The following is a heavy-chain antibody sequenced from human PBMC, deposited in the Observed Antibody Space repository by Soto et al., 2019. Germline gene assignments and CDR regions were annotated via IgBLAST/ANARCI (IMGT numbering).Heavy chain of an antibody. V-gene: IGHV3-9*01. CDR3: AKDTGARYYYGSGPPES. CDR2: ISWNSGSI. Sequence: PGGSLRLSCAASGFTFDDYAMHWVRQAPGKGLEWVSGISWNSGSIGYADSVKGRFTISRDNAKDSLYLQMNSLRAEDTALYYCAKDTGARYYYGSGPPESWGQGTLVTVSS. J-gene: IGHJ5*02. D-gene: IGHD3-10*01. CDR1: GFTFDDYA.